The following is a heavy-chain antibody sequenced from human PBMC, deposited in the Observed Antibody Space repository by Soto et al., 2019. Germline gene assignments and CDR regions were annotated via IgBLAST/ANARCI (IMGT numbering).Heavy chain of an antibody. CDR2: FDPEDGET. J-gene: IGHJ6*02. CDR1: GYTLTELS. Sequence: ASVKVSCKVSGYTLTELSMHWVRQAPGKGLEWMGGFDPEDGETIYAQKFQGRVTMTEDTSTDTAYLELSSLRSEDTAVYYCATIKDSRHIPVVGATTSPNYYGMDVWGQGTTVTVSS. CDR3: ATIKDSRHIPVVGATTSPNYYGMDV. V-gene: IGHV1-24*01. D-gene: IGHD1-26*01.